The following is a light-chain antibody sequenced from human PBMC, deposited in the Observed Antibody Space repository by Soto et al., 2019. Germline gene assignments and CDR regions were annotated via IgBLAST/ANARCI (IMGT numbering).Light chain of an antibody. CDR2: GVS. CDR3: SSYTSSSSLDV. Sequence: QSALTQPASVSGSPGQSITISCTGTSSDVGGYNYVSWYQQHPGKAPKLMIYGVSSRPSGVSNRFSGSKSGNTASLTISGLQAEDEADYYCSSYTSSSSLDVFGTGTKLTVL. V-gene: IGLV2-14*03. CDR1: SSDVGGYNY. J-gene: IGLJ1*01.